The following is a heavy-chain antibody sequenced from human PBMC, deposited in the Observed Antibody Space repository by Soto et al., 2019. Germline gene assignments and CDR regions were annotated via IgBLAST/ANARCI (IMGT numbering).Heavy chain of an antibody. Sequence: ASVKVSCKSSGYTFINYYVHWVRQAPGQGLEWMGMINPSGGRTTYPQKFQGRVTMTRDTSTSTVYVELSSLRSDDTAVFYCAREKASTSLLTNYYYAMDVWGQGTTVTVSS. D-gene: IGHD2-2*01. CDR1: GYTFINYY. J-gene: IGHJ6*02. CDR3: AREKASTSLLTNYYYAMDV. CDR2: INPSGGRT. V-gene: IGHV1-46*01.